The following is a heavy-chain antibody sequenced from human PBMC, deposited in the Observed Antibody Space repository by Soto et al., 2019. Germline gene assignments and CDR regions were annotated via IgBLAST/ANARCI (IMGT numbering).Heavy chain of an antibody. Sequence: PGGSLRLSCAASGFTFSSYWMSWVHQAPGKGLEWVANIKQDGSEKYYVDSVKGRFTISRDNAKNSLYLQMNSLRAEDTAVYYCARRRSGSYTTLYYFDYWGQGTLVTVSS. D-gene: IGHD1-26*01. CDR1: GFTFSSYW. V-gene: IGHV3-7*03. J-gene: IGHJ4*02. CDR3: ARRRSGSYTTLYYFDY. CDR2: IKQDGSEK.